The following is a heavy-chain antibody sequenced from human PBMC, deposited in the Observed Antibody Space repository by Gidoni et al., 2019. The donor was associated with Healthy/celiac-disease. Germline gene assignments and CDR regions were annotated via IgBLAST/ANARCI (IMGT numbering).Heavy chain of an antibody. CDR1: AFTFSSYD. J-gene: IGHJ4*02. Sequence: EVQLVESGGGLVQPVGSLRLSCAASAFTFSSYDMHWVRQATGKGREWFSAIGTAGDTYYPGSVKGRFTISRENDKNSLYLKMNSLRAGDTAVYYGARGPEIAAAENACDYWGQGTLGTVAS. D-gene: IGHD6-13*01. V-gene: IGHV3-13*01. CDR2: IGTAGDT. CDR3: ARGPEIAAAENACDY.